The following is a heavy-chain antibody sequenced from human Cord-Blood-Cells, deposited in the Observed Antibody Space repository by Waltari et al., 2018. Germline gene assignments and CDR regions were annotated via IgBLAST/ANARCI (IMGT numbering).Heavy chain of an antibody. CDR3: ARNLGGSYLEGDFDY. D-gene: IGHD1-26*01. CDR2: SYYSGST. CDR1: GGSISSSSYY. V-gene: IGHV4-39*01. J-gene: IGHJ4*02. Sequence: QLQLQESGPGLVKPSETLSLTCTVAGGSISSSSYYWGWYRHPPGKGLEWIGSSYYSGSTYYNPSLKSRVTISVDTSKNQFSLKLSSVTAADTAVYYCARNLGGSYLEGDFDYWGQGTLVTVSS.